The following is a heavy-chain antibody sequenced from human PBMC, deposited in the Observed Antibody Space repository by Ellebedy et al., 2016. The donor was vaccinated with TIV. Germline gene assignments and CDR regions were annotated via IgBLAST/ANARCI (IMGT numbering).Heavy chain of an antibody. D-gene: IGHD3-16*02. CDR2: INSDGSDT. Sequence: GGSLRLXXAASGFTFSRHSINWVRQAPGKGLVWVSRINSDGSDTTYADSVKGRFTISRDNAKNTLYLQMDSLRAEDTAVYYCSSFITFGGVIVPYWGQGTLVTVSS. CDR1: GFTFSRHS. CDR3: SSFITFGGVIVPY. J-gene: IGHJ4*02. V-gene: IGHV3-74*01.